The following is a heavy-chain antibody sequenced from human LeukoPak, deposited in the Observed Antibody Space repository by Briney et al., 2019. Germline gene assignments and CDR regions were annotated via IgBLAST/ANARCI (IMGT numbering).Heavy chain of an antibody. CDR3: ARVELAPYYYYMDV. CDR1: GFSISSYE. D-gene: IGHD1-7*01. J-gene: IGHJ6*03. Sequence: GGSLRLSCAASGFSISSYEMNWVRQAPGKGLEWVSRISSSGSTIWYADSVKGRFTISRDNAKNSLYLQMNSLRAEDTAVYYCARVELAPYYYYMDVWGKGTTVTVSS. V-gene: IGHV3-48*03. CDR2: ISSSGSTI.